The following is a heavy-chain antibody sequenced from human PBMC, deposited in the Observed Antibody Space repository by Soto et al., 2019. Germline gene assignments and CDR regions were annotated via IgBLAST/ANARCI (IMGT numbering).Heavy chain of an antibody. CDR3: ARGQLWFGEFDH. V-gene: IGHV4-59*02. Sequence: PSETLSLTCTVSGDSVSNFYWSWIRQSPGKGLEWIGYLYYGGSTSYNPSLQSRVTISADTSTNQFSLKLSSVTAADTAVYYCARGQLWFGEFDHWGQGAMVTVPQ. J-gene: IGHJ4*02. CDR1: GDSVSNFY. CDR2: LYYGGST. D-gene: IGHD3-10*01.